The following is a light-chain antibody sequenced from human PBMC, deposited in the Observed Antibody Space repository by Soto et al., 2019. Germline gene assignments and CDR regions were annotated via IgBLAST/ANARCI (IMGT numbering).Light chain of an antibody. CDR3: SSFTRSNTWV. Sequence: QSALTQPASVSGSPGHSITISCTGTNSDVGGYSYVSWFQQHPGKSPQLMIYEVSNRPSGVSIRFSGSNSGNTASLTVYGLQAEDEADYYCSSFTRSNTWVIGGGNKVTVL. J-gene: IGLJ3*02. CDR1: NSDVGGYSY. CDR2: EVS. V-gene: IGLV2-14*01.